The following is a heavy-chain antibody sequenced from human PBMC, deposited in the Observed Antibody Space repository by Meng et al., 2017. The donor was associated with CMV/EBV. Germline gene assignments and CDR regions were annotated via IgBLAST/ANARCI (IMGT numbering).Heavy chain of an antibody. D-gene: IGHD1-26*01. V-gene: IGHV3-74*01. Sequence: LSLTCAASGFTFSSYWMHWVRQAPGKGLVWVSRINSDGSSTSYADSVKGRFTISRDNAKNTLYLQMNSLRAEDTAVYYCARGAHSGSYYFLDFSLPDYWGQGTLVTVSS. CDR2: INSDGSST. CDR3: ARGAHSGSYYFLDFSLPDY. J-gene: IGHJ4*02. CDR1: GFTFSSYW.